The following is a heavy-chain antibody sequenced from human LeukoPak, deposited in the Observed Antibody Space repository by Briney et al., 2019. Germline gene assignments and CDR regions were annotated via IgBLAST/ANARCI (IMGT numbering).Heavy chain of an antibody. CDR1: GYTFTGYY. J-gene: IGHJ4*02. Sequence: ASVKVSCKASGYTFTGYYLFWVRQAPGQGLEWMGWINPNSGATKYAQKFQGRVTLTRDTSIGTTYMELSSLRSDDTAVYYCARDERYSYGDNHYPDLGFWGQGTPVTVPS. CDR3: ARDERYSYGDNHYPDLGF. V-gene: IGHV1-2*02. CDR2: INPNSGAT. D-gene: IGHD4/OR15-4a*01.